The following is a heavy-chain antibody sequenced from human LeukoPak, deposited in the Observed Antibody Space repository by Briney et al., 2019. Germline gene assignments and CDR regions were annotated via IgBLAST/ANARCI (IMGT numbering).Heavy chain of an antibody. J-gene: IGHJ4*02. V-gene: IGHV4-61*02. CDR3: ARTDTAFDY. CDR2: IYTSGST. Sequence: SETLSLTCTVSGGSINSGSYYWSWIRQPAGKGLEWIGRIYTSGSTNYNPSLKGRDTISVDTSKNQFSLKLSSVTAADTAVYYCARTDTAFDYWGQGTLVTVSS. D-gene: IGHD5-18*01. CDR1: GGSINSGSYY.